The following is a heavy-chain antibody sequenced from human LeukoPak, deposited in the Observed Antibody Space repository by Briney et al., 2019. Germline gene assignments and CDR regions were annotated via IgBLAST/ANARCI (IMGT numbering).Heavy chain of an antibody. CDR3: AKGGLEGTHHKMEV. D-gene: IGHD1/OR15-1a*01. J-gene: IGHJ6*02. V-gene: IGHV3-30*18. Sequence: GGSLRLSCVASGFTFSNYAIHWGRQAPGKGLEWGAVISYDGNKKYYADSVKGRFTISRDNSKNTMHLQMNSLRAEDTAMYYCAKGGLEGTHHKMEVWGQGTTVTVSS. CDR2: ISYDGNKK. CDR1: GFTFSNYA.